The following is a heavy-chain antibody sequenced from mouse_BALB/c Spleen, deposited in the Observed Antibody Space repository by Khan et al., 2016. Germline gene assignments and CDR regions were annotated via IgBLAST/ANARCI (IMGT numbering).Heavy chain of an antibody. Sequence: EVELVESGPGLVKPSQSLSLTCTVTGYSITSDYAWNWIRQFPGNKLEWMGSIRYSGSTSYNPSLKSRISITRDPSKNQFFLQLNSVTTEDTATYYCARWDDGSSYFDYWGQGTTLTVSS. D-gene: IGHD1-1*01. CDR1: GYSITSDYA. J-gene: IGHJ2*01. V-gene: IGHV3-2*02. CDR3: ARWDDGSSYFDY. CDR2: IRYSGST.